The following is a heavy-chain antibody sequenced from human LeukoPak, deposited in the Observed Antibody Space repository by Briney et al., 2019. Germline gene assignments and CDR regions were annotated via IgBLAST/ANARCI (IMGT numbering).Heavy chain of an antibody. V-gene: IGHV3-48*02. CDR1: GFTFSSYS. J-gene: IGHJ6*02. D-gene: IGHD4-11*01. Sequence: GGSLRLSCAASGFTFSSYSMTWARQAPGKGLEWVSYISSSSSTIYYADSVKGRFTISRDNAKNSLYLQMNSLRDEDTAVYYCARDGDTVTTFYYYYYGMDVWGQGTTVTVSS. CDR2: ISSSSSTI. CDR3: ARDGDTVTTFYYYYYGMDV.